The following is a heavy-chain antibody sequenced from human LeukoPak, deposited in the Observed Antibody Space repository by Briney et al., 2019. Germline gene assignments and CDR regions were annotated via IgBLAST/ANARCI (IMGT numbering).Heavy chain of an antibody. CDR1: GYSISSGYY. D-gene: IGHD3-10*01. CDR2: IYHSGST. V-gene: IGHV4-38-2*02. CDR3: ARDMAPGSYDTPAY. Sequence: EPSETLSLTCTVSGYSISSGYYWGWIRQPPGKGLEWIGSIYHSGSTYYNPPLKSRVTISVDTSKNQFSLKLSSVTAADTAVYYCARDMAPGSYDTPAYWGQGTLVTVSS. J-gene: IGHJ4*02.